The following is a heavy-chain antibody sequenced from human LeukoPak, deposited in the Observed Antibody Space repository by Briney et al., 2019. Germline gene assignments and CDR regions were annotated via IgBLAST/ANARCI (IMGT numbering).Heavy chain of an antibody. V-gene: IGHV3-7*01. D-gene: IGHD6-13*01. CDR3: AREIAQQLDS. CDR1: GFSFSSYW. CDR2: IKQEGSEK. J-gene: IGHJ5*01. Sequence: GGSLRLSCAASGFSFSSYWITWVRQAPGKGLEWVANIKQEGSEKYYVDSVKGRFIISRDDAKNSLFLQMNSLRAEDTAVYYCAREIAQQLDSWGQGTLVTVSA.